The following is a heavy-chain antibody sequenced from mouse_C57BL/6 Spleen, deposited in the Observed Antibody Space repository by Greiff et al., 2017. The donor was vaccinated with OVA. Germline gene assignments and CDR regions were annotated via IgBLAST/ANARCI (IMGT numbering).Heavy chain of an antibody. CDR3: ARKGGEYFDY. V-gene: IGHV2-9-1*01. Sequence: VKLVESGPGLVAPSQSLSITCTVSGFPLTSYAISWVRQPPGKGLEWLGVIWPGGGTNYNSALKSSLSIIKDNSKSQVCLKRNSLPTDDTARYYCARKGGEYFDYWGQGTTLTVSS. J-gene: IGHJ2*01. CDR2: IWPGGGT. CDR1: GFPLTSYA.